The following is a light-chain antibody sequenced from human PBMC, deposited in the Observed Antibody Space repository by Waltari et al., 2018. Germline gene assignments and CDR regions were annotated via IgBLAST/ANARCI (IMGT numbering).Light chain of an antibody. J-gene: IGKJ2*01. Sequence: DIVMTQSPDSLAGSLGERATINCKSSQSVLDNSNNKNFVSWYQHKPGQHPNLLIYWATTRECGVTDRVSGSGSETDFALSISSLQTEDVAVYYCHQYYSSPRTFGQGTKLEIK. V-gene: IGKV4-1*01. CDR2: WAT. CDR1: QSVLDNSNNKNF. CDR3: HQYYSSPRT.